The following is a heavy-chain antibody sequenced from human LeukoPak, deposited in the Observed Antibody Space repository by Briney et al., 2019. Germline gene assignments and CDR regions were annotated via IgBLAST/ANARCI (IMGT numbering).Heavy chain of an antibody. Sequence: SGPTLVNPTQTLTLTCTFSGFSLSTSGVGVGWIRQPPGKALEWLALIYWNDDKRYSTSLKSWLTITKDSSKNQVVLKMTNMDPVDTATYYCAHTGPGYYTADSWGQGTLVTVSS. V-gene: IGHV2-5*01. D-gene: IGHD3/OR15-3a*01. CDR3: AHTGPGYYTADS. CDR2: IYWNDDK. CDR1: GFSLSTSGVG. J-gene: IGHJ4*02.